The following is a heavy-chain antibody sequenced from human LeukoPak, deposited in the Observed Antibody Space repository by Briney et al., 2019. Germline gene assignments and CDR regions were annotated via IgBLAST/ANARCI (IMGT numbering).Heavy chain of an antibody. CDR2: IYQSGST. J-gene: IGHJ6*04. Sequence: SETLSLTCAVSGYSISSGYYWGWIRQPPGKGLEWIGSIYQSGSTYYNPSLKRRVTISVDTSKNQFSLKVSSVTAADTAVYYCARVGIAAAGTDYYGMDVWGKGTTVTVSS. CDR3: ARVGIAAAGTDYYGMDV. V-gene: IGHV4-38-2*01. D-gene: IGHD6-13*01. CDR1: GYSISSGYY.